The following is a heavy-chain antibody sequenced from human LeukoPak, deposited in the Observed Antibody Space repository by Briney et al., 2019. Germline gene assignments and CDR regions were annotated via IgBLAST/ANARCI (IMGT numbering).Heavy chain of an antibody. CDR1: GGSISSGSYS. Sequence: SETLSLTCTVSGGSISSGSYSWSWIRQPPGKGLEWIGYIYYSGSTNYNPSLKSRVTISVDTSKNQFSLKLSSVTAADTAVYYRARDSSSWYFNLDYWGQGTLVTVSS. J-gene: IGHJ4*02. V-gene: IGHV4-61*01. CDR3: ARDSSSWYFNLDY. D-gene: IGHD6-13*01. CDR2: IYYSGST.